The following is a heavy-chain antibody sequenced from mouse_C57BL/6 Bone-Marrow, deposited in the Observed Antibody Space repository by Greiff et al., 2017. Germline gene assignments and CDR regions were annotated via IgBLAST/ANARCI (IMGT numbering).Heavy chain of an antibody. CDR2: ISDGGSYT. V-gene: IGHV5-4*03. J-gene: IGHJ2*01. Sequence: EVQLQESGGGLVKPGGSLKLSCAASGFTFSSYAMSWVRQTPEKRLEWVATISDGGSYTYYPDNVKGRFTISRGNAKNNLYLLMSHLKSEDTTMYYCAIRAFDYWGQGTTLTVSS. CDR1: GFTFSSYA. CDR3: AIRAFDY.